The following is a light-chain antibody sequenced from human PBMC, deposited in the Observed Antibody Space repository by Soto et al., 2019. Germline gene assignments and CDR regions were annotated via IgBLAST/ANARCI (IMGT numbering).Light chain of an antibody. J-gene: IGLJ2*01. CDR1: SSDVGGYNY. V-gene: IGLV2-14*01. CDR3: SSYTSSSTLLVV. Sequence: QSALTQPASVSGSPGQSITISCTGTSSDVGGYNYVSWYQQHPGKAPKLMIYDVSNRPSGVSNRFSGSKSGNTASLTISGLQAEDEADYYCSSYTSSSTLLVVFGGGTKLPS. CDR2: DVS.